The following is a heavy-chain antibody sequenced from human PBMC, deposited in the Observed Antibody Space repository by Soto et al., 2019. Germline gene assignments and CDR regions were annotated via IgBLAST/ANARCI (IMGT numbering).Heavy chain of an antibody. CDR1: GFPFSTSG. J-gene: IGHJ3*01. CDR3: AKDSSPVVVVASAFDF. Sequence: EVQLLESGGGLVQPGESLRLSCAASGFPFSTSGMTWVRQAPGKGLEWVSGISGRGSATYYADSVKGRFTISRDDSKNTLYLQMNSLRVEDTALYYCAKDSSPVVVVASAFDFWGQGTMVTVSS. V-gene: IGHV3-23*01. D-gene: IGHD2-15*01. CDR2: ISGRGSAT.